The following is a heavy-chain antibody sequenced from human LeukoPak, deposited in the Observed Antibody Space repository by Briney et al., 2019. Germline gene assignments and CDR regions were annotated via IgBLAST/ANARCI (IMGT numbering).Heavy chain of an antibody. Sequence: GRSLRLSCAASGFTFSSYAMHWVRQAPGKGLEWVAVISYDGSNKYYADSVKGRFTISRDNSKNTLYLQMNSLRAEDTAVYYCAPRGSGWYFDYWGQGNLVTVSS. D-gene: IGHD6-19*01. CDR2: ISYDGSNK. CDR1: GFTFSSYA. CDR3: APRGSGWYFDY. V-gene: IGHV3-30-3*01. J-gene: IGHJ4*02.